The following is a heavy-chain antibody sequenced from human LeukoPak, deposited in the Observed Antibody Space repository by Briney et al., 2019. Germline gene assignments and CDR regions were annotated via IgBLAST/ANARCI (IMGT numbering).Heavy chain of an antibody. J-gene: IGHJ6*03. CDR1: GGSFSGYY. CDR3: ARGKNYDFWSGSNVMADYYYYMDV. CDR2: INHSGST. Sequence: SETLSLTCAVYGGSFSGYYWCWIRQPPGKGLEWIGEINHSGSTNYNLSLKSRVTISVDASKNQFSLRLSSVTAADTAVYYCARGKNYDFWSGSNVMADYYYYMDVWGKGTTVTVSS. D-gene: IGHD3-3*01. V-gene: IGHV4-34*01.